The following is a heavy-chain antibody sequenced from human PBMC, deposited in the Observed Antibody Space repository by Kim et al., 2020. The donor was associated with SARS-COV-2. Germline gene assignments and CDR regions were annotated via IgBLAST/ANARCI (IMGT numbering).Heavy chain of an antibody. CDR3: ARLRGGGLFDF. Sequence: SETLSLTCAVYGGSFSGYSWSWIRQPPGKGLEYIGEITHSGSTNYNPSLKGRVTISVDTSKNQFSLRVTFVTAADTAVFYCARLRGGGLFDFWGQGSLVT. CDR2: ITHSGST. V-gene: IGHV4-34*01. D-gene: IGHD3-16*01. J-gene: IGHJ4*02. CDR1: GGSFSGYS.